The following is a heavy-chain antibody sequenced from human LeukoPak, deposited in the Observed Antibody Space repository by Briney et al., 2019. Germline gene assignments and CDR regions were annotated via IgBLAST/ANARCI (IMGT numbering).Heavy chain of an antibody. J-gene: IGHJ6*03. D-gene: IGHD4-11*01. CDR1: GGTFSSYA. Sequence: SVKVFCKASGGTFSSYAISWVRQAPGQGLEWMGGIIPIFGTANYAQKFQGRVTITADESASTAYMELSSLRSEDTAVYYCARVSSNYYYYYMDVWGKGTTVTASS. CDR3: ARVSSNYYYYYMDV. CDR2: IIPIFGTA. V-gene: IGHV1-69*01.